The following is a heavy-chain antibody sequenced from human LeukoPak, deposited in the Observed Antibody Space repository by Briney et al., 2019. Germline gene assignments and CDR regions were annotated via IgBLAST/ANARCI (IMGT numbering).Heavy chain of an antibody. CDR3: ARDYVSTIFGVVILTGPPGY. CDR1: GYTFTSYA. D-gene: IGHD3-3*01. CDR2: INAGNGNT. J-gene: IGHJ4*02. V-gene: IGHV1-3*01. Sequence: ASVKVSCKASGYTFTSYAMHWVRQAPGQRLEWMGWINAGNGNTKYSQKFQGRVTITRDTSASTAYMELSSLRSEDTAVYYCARDYVSTIFGVVILTGPPGYWGQGTLVTVSS.